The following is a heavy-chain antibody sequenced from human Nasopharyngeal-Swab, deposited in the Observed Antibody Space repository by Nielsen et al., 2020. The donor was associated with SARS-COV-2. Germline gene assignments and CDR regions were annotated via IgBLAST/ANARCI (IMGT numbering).Heavy chain of an antibody. J-gene: IGHJ6*02. CDR2: IYWDDDK. Sequence: SGPTLLQPTQTLTLTCTFSGFSLSTSGVGVGWIRQLPGKALEWLALIYWDDDKRYSPSLKSRLTISKDTSKNQVVLTMTNMDPVDTATYYCARYIPTGGMDVWGQGTTVTVSS. D-gene: IGHD1-14*01. CDR1: GFSLSTSGVG. V-gene: IGHV2-5*02. CDR3: ARYIPTGGMDV.